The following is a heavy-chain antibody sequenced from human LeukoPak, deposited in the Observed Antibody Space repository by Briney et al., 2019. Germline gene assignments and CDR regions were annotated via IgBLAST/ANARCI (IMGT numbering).Heavy chain of an antibody. Sequence: GGSLRLSCAASGFTFSSYWMHWVRQAPGEGLVWVSRIKYDETITNYADSVKGRFTISRYSGKTTLYMQMNSLRAEDTAVYYCATSRGYAVAYWGQGTLVTVSS. D-gene: IGHD1-1*01. CDR3: ATSRGYAVAY. CDR2: IKYDETIT. CDR1: GFTFSSYW. V-gene: IGHV3-74*01. J-gene: IGHJ4*02.